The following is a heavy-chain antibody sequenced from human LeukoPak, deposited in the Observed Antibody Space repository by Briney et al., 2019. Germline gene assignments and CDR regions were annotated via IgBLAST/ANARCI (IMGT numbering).Heavy chain of an antibody. D-gene: IGHD6-19*01. CDR3: ARTRVSSGWYGVRLDYFDY. Sequence: GGSLRLSCAASGFTVSSNYMSWVRQAPGKGLEWVSVIYSGGSRYYADSVKGRFTISRDNSKNTLYLQMNSLRAEDTAVYYCARTRVSSGWYGVRLDYFDYWGQGTLVTVSS. J-gene: IGHJ4*02. V-gene: IGHV3-53*01. CDR1: GFTVSSNY. CDR2: IYSGGSR.